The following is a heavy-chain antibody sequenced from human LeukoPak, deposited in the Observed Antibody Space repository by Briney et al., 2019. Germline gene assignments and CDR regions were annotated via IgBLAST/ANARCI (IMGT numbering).Heavy chain of an antibody. CDR1: GGSISSYY. CDR3: ARDLVPAASWFDP. D-gene: IGHD2-2*01. CDR2: IYYSGST. Sequence: SETLSLTCTVSGGSISSYYWSWIRQPPGKGLEWIGYIYYSGSTNYNPSLKSRVTISVDTSKSQFSLKLSSVTAADTAVYYCARDLVPAASWFDPWGQGTLVTVSS. V-gene: IGHV4-59*01. J-gene: IGHJ5*02.